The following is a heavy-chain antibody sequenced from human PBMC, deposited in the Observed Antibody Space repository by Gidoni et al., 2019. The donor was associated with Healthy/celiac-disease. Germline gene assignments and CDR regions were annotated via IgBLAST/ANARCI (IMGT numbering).Heavy chain of an antibody. CDR3: ARGFRTGERFDP. V-gene: IGHV4-34*01. D-gene: IGHD2-21*01. Sequence: QVQLQQCGAGLLKPAETLSLTCAVYGGSFSGYYWSWIRQPPGKGLEWIGEINHSGSTNYNTSLKSRVTISVDTSKNQFSLKLSSVTAADTAVYYCARGFRTGERFDPWGQGTLVTVSS. CDR1: GGSFSGYY. J-gene: IGHJ5*02. CDR2: INHSGST.